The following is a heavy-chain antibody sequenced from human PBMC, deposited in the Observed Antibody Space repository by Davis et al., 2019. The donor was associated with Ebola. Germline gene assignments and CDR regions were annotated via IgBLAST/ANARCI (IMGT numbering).Heavy chain of an antibody. CDR3: AKDPPSYGLWYFDY. Sequence: MPSETLSLTCTVSGASISSYYWSWIRQPPGKGLEWIGYIYYSGSTNYNPSLKSRVTISVDTSKNQFSLKLSSVTAADTAVYYCAKDPPSYGLWYFDYWGQGTLVTVSS. CDR2: IYYSGST. J-gene: IGHJ4*02. V-gene: IGHV4-59*01. CDR1: GASISSYY. D-gene: IGHD3-16*01.